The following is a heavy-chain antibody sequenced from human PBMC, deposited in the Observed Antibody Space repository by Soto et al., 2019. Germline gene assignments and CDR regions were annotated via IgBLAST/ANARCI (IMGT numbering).Heavy chain of an antibody. J-gene: IGHJ6*02. D-gene: IGHD1-1*01. Sequence: QEQLVASGGGVVQPGRSLRLSCAVSGFTFSSYGMHWVRQAPVKGLAWVAFISYDGSEKYYADSVKGRFTISRDNSKNTLYLQMNSLRAEDTAVFYCAKAGGPTYNYYGVEVWGQGTMVTVSS. V-gene: IGHV3-30*18. CDR2: ISYDGSEK. CDR3: AKAGGPTYNYYGVEV. CDR1: GFTFSSYG.